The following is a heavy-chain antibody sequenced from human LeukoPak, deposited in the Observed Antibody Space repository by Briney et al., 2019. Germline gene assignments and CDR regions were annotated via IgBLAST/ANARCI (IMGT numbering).Heavy chain of an antibody. CDR1: GVTISSYY. CDR3: ARDRGAAWWYFDL. V-gene: IGHV4-59*01. CDR2: IYYSGST. D-gene: IGHD3-10*01. Sequence: GSLCLSCTASGVTISSYYMSWIRQAPGKGLEWIGYIYYSGSTNYNPSLKSRVTISVDTSKNQFSLKLKSVTAADTAVYYCARDRGAAWWYFDLWGRGTLVTVSS. J-gene: IGHJ2*01.